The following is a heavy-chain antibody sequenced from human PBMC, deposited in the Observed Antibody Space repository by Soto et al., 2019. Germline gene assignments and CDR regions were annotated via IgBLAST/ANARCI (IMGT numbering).Heavy chain of an antibody. Sequence: QVQLVESGGGLVKPGGSLRLSCAASGFTFSDYYRSCILQAPGKGLEWVAYSSSSSSYTNYADSVKGRFTISRDNAKNSLYLQMNRLRAEDTAVYYCARSIAAAGTHAYGMDVWGQGTTVTVSS. CDR3: ARSIAAAGTHAYGMDV. J-gene: IGHJ6*02. D-gene: IGHD6-13*01. CDR2: SSSSSSYT. V-gene: IGHV3-11*05. CDR1: GFTFSDYY.